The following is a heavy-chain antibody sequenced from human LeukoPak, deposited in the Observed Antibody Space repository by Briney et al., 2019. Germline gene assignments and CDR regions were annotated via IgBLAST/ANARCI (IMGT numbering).Heavy chain of an antibody. J-gene: IGHJ3*02. CDR1: GFTFSSYS. Sequence: PGGSLRLSCAASGFTFSSYSMNWVRRAPGKGLEWVASISSGSRYRYYADSVKGRFTISRDNTKNSLFLQMNSLRAEDTAAYYCARDRDKYYYDSSGYHGQAFDIWGQGTMVTVSS. CDR2: ISSGSRYR. CDR3: ARDRDKYYYDSSGYHGQAFDI. D-gene: IGHD3-22*01. V-gene: IGHV3-21*01.